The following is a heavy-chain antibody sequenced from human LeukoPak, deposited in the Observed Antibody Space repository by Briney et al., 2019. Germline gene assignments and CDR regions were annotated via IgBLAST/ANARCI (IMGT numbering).Heavy chain of an antibody. CDR1: GFAVDSNY. CDR3: ARGVVAARFWFDP. V-gene: IGHV4-59*02. D-gene: IGHD2-15*01. J-gene: IGHJ5*02. CDR2: IYYSGST. Sequence: GSLRLSCAASGFAVDSNYLSWVRQAPGKGLEWVGYIYYSGSTNYNPSLKSRVTISVDTSKNQFSLKLSSVTAADTAVYYCARGVVAARFWFDPWGQGTLVTVSS.